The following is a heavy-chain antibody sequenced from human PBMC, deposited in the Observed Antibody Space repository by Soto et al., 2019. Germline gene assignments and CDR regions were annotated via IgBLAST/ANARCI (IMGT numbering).Heavy chain of an antibody. CDR2: LGVEYVS. J-gene: IGHJ4*02. CDR3: AKAKGSFDHTGPEQ. CDR1: GFSFSNYA. D-gene: IGHD2-8*02. V-gene: IGHV3-23*01. Sequence: EVQLLESGGGLIQPGGSLRLSCVTFGFSFSNYAMSWVRQAPGKGLEWFSGLGVEYVSYYQDSVRGGFTISRDNYNNTLYLQMNSLRAEDTALYYCAKAKGSFDHTGPEQWGQGTLVTVSS.